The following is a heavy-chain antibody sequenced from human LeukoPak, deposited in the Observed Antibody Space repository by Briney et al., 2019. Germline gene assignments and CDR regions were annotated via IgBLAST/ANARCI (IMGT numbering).Heavy chain of an antibody. J-gene: IGHJ6*04. CDR2: IKQDGSEK. V-gene: IGHV3-7*01. CDR1: GFTFSSYW. CDR3: AELGITMVGGV. D-gene: IGHD3-10*02. Sequence: GGSLRLSCAASGFTFSSYWMSWVRQAPGKGLEWVANIKQDGSEKYYADSVKGRFTISRDDAKNSLYLQMNSLRAEDTAVYYCAELGITMVGGVWGKGTTVTISS.